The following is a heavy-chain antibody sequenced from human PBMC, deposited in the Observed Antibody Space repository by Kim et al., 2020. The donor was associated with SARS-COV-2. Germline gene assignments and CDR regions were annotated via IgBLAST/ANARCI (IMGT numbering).Heavy chain of an antibody. CDR2: IDPSDSYT. J-gene: IGHJ5*02. Sequence: GESLKISCKGSGYSFTSYWIIWVRHMPGKGLEWMGRIDPSDSYTNYSPSFRGHVTISADKSISTAYLQWSSLKASDTAMYYCARLSYSSSWYSRWFDPWGQGTLVTVSS. CDR1: GYSFTSYW. D-gene: IGHD6-13*01. V-gene: IGHV5-10-1*01. CDR3: ARLSYSSSWYSRWFDP.